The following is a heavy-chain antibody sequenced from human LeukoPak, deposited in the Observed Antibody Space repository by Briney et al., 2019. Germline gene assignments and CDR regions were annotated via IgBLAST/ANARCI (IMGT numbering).Heavy chain of an antibody. D-gene: IGHD6-13*01. CDR3: ARGPKGQQLVIRGMDV. CDR2: INHSGST. V-gene: IGHV4-34*01. J-gene: IGHJ6*02. CDR1: GGSFSGYY. Sequence: PSETLSLTCAVYGGSFSGYYWSWIRQPPGKGLEWIGEINHSGSTNYNPSLKSRVTISVDTSKNQFSLKLSSVTAADTAVYYCARGPKGQQLVIRGMDVWGQGTTVTVSS.